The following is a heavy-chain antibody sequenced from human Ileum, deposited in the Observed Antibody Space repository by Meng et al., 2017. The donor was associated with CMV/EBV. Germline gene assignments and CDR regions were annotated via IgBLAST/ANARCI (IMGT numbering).Heavy chain of an antibody. V-gene: IGHV4-61*03. J-gene: IGHJ2*01. CDR3: ARIWGDWYFDL. D-gene: IGHD3-16*01. Sequence: CTVSGGCVSSGSYYWSWIRQPPEKGLEWIGYIYYSGSTNYNASLKSRVTILVDTSKNHFSLKLSSVTAADTAVYYCARIWGDWYFDLWGRGTLVTVSS. CDR2: IYYSGST. CDR1: GGCVSSGSYY.